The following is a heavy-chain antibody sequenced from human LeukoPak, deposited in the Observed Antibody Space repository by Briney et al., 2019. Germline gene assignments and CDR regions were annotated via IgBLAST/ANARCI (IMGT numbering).Heavy chain of an antibody. CDR2: IKSKTDGGTT. CDR3: TTDASRGSPRY. Sequence: GGSLRLSCTASGFTFSNAWMSWVRQAPGKGLEWVGRIKSKTDGGTTDYAAPVKGRFTISRDDSKNTLYLQMNSLKTEDTAVYYCTTDASRGSPRYWGQGTLVTVSS. V-gene: IGHV3-15*01. CDR1: GFTFSNAW. D-gene: IGHD1-26*01. J-gene: IGHJ4*02.